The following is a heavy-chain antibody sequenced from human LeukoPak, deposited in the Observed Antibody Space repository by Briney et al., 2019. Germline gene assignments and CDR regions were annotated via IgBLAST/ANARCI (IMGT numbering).Heavy chain of an antibody. Sequence: GGSLRLSCAASEFTFSTYSMNWVRQAPGKGLEWVSSISSGSTYIYYADSVKGRFTISRDNAKKSLYLQMNSLRAEDTAVYYCARHLSGITGYTYGRGIDYWGQGTLVSVSS. D-gene: IGHD5-18*01. V-gene: IGHV3-21*01. J-gene: IGHJ4*02. CDR3: ARHLSGITGYTYGRGIDY. CDR2: ISSGSTYI. CDR1: EFTFSTYS.